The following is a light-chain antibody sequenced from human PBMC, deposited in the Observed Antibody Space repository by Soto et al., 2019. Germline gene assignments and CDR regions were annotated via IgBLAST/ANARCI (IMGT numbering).Light chain of an antibody. J-gene: IGLJ1*01. CDR2: GVS. CDR1: SSDVGDYNY. CDR3: SSYTASSTQYV. Sequence: QSALTQPASVSGSPGQSITISCTGTSSDVGDYNYVSWYQQYPGKAPKLMIYGVSNRPSGVSNRFSGSKSGSTASLTISGLQAEDEADYYCSSYTASSTQYVFGTGTKVTVL. V-gene: IGLV2-14*01.